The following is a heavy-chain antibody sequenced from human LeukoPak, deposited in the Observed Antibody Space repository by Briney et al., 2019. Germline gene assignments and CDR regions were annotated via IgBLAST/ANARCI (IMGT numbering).Heavy chain of an antibody. V-gene: IGHV4-39*01. CDR2: IYYSGST. J-gene: IGHJ6*02. CDR3: ARHSVDTAMVSYYYYGMDV. Sequence: PSETLSLTCTVSGGSISGSSYYWGWIRQPPGEGLEWIGSIYYSGSTYYNPSLKSRVTISVDTSKNQFSLKLSSVTAADTAVYYCARHSVDTAMVSYYYYGMDVWGQGTTVTVSS. D-gene: IGHD5-18*01. CDR1: GGSISGSSYY.